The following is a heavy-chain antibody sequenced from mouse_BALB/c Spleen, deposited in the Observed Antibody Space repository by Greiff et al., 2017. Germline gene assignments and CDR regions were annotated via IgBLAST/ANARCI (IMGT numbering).Heavy chain of an antibody. CDR3: ANYDYDGRFAY. Sequence: QVQLQQSGAELVRPGTSVKVSCKASGYAFTNYLIEWVKQRPGQGLEWIGVINPGSGGTNYNEKFKGKATLTADKSSSTAYMQLSSLTSDDSAVYFCANYDYDGRFAYWGQGTLVTVSA. CDR2: INPGSGGT. D-gene: IGHD2-4*01. J-gene: IGHJ3*01. CDR1: GYAFTNYL. V-gene: IGHV1-54*01.